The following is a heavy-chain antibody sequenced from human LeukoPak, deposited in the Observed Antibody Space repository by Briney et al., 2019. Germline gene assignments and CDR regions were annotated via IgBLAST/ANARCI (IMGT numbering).Heavy chain of an antibody. J-gene: IGHJ6*02. CDR2: INPSGGST. CDR3: ARVTCSGGSCYHYGMDV. CDR1: GYTFTSYY. Sequence: GASVKVSCTASGYTFTSYYMHWVRQAPGQGLEWMGIINPSGGSTSYAQKFQGRVTMTRDTSTSTVYMELSSLRSEDTAVYYCARVTCSGGSCYHYGMDVWGQGTTVTVSS. D-gene: IGHD2-15*01. V-gene: IGHV1-46*01.